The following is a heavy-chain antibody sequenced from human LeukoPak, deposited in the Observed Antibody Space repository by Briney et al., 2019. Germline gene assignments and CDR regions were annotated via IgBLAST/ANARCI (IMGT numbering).Heavy chain of an antibody. D-gene: IGHD6-13*01. Sequence: GASVTVSCKASGYTFTSYGISWVRQAPGQGLEWMGWISAYNGNTNYAQKLQGRVTMTTDTSTSTAYMELRSLRSDDTAVYYCARDTGHSSSWYPRYYYYGMDVWGQGTTVTVSS. CDR2: ISAYNGNT. J-gene: IGHJ6*02. CDR3: ARDTGHSSSWYPRYYYYGMDV. V-gene: IGHV1-18*01. CDR1: GYTFTSYG.